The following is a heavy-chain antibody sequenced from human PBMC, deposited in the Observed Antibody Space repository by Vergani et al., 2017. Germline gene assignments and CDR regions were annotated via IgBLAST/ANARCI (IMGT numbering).Heavy chain of an antibody. CDR3: AKDPTPIAAAGTGYFDY. D-gene: IGHD6-13*01. J-gene: IGHJ4*02. Sequence: QVQLVESGGGVVQPGRSLRLSCAASGFTFSSYGMHWVRQAPGKGLEWVAVIWYDGSNKYYADSVKGRFTISRDNSKNTLYLQMNSLRAEDTAVYYCAKDPTPIAAAGTGYFDYWGQGTLVTVSS. CDR1: GFTFSSYG. CDR2: IWYDGSNK. V-gene: IGHV3-33*06.